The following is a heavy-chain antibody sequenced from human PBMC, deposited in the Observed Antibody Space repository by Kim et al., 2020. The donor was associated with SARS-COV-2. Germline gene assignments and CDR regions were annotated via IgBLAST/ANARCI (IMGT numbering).Heavy chain of an antibody. V-gene: IGHV1-2*02. CDR3: ARASVEYVMGDY. Sequence: NYAQKFQGRVTMTRDTSISPAYMELSRLRSDDTAVYYCARASVEYVMGDYWGQGTLVTVSS. J-gene: IGHJ4*02. D-gene: IGHD3-16*01.